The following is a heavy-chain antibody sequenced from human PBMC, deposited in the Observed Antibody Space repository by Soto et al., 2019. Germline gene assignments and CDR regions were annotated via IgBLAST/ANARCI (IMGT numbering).Heavy chain of an antibody. D-gene: IGHD3-22*01. CDR2: INPYNGNR. CDR1: GYSFSTYG. CDR3: TRDRLRGYDNSGFYS. V-gene: IGHV1-18*04. Sequence: QVQLVQSGAEVRKPGASVKVSCQGFGYSFSTYGVHWVRQAPGQGLEWMGWINPYNGNRNYAQKFEDRVTMTAVASTATLYLQLRSLNSDDTATYYCTRDRLRGYDNSGFYSWGQGSLVTVSS. J-gene: IGHJ4*02.